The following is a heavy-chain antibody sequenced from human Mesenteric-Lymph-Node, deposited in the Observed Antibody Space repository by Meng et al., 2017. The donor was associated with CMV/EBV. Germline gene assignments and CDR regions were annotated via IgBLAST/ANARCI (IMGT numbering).Heavy chain of an antibody. CDR1: GFTFSSYW. CDR2: IKQDGSEK. CDR3: ARATGYSSGWYGTNIDY. D-gene: IGHD6-19*01. Sequence: GESLKISCAASGFTFSSYWMSWVRQAPGKGLEWVANIKQDGSEKYYVDSVKGRFTISRDNAKNSLYLQMNSLRAEDTAVYYCARATGYSSGWYGTNIDYWGQGTLVTVSS. V-gene: IGHV3-7*01. J-gene: IGHJ4*02.